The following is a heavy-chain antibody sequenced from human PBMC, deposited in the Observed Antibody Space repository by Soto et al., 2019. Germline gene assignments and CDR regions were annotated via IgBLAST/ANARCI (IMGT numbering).Heavy chain of an antibody. V-gene: IGHV3-33*01. CDR2: IWHDGSSV. CDR1: PVTFSYDG. J-gene: IGHJ4*02. D-gene: IGHD6-19*01. CDR3: AGDTRLAVADEGAFDS. Sequence: PGGSLRLSCVASPVTFSYDGMHWVRQAPGKGLEWVAVIWHDGSSVYYADSVNGRFTISRDNSKNTLYLQMNSLRDEDTAVYFCAGDTRLAVADEGAFDSWGQGTLVTVSS.